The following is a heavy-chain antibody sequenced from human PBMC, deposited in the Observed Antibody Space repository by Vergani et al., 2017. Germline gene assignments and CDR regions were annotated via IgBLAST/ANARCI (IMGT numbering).Heavy chain of an antibody. J-gene: IGHJ4*02. CDR2: INPSGGST. CDR1: GYTFTSYY. CDR3: ARVTAAAGMYSSGWYHPFDY. D-gene: IGHD6-19*01. Sequence: QVQLVQSGAEVKKPGASVKVSCKASGYTFTSYYMHWVRQAPGQGLEWMGIINPSGGSTSYAQKLQGRVTMTRDTSTSTVYMELSSLRSEDTAVYYCARVTAAAGMYSSGWYHPFDYWGQGTLVTVSS. V-gene: IGHV1-46*01.